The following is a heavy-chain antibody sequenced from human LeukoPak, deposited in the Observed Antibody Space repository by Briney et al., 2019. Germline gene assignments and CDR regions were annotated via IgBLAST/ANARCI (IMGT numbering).Heavy chain of an antibody. CDR1: GYSISSGYY. CDR3: ARSLSRGYSGFRVSPFDY. CDR2: MFHSGST. V-gene: IGHV4-38-2*01. Sequence: SETLSLTCAVSGYSISSGYYWGWIRQPPGKGLEWIGSMFHSGSTYYNPSLKSRVTISVDKSKNHFSLKLSSVTAAVTAVYYCARSLSRGYSGFRVSPFDYWGQGTLVTVSS. J-gene: IGHJ4*02. D-gene: IGHD5-12*01.